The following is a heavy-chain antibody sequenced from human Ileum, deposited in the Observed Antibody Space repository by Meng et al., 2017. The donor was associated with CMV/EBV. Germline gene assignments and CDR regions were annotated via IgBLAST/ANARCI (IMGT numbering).Heavy chain of an antibody. J-gene: IGHJ4*02. CDR1: GGSISDYH. V-gene: IGHV4-4*07. CDR2: LRTSGTI. Sequence: QMQREESGPGLVKPSETLSLTCSVSGGSISDYHWTWIRKSAGKGLQWLGRLRTSGTIDHNPSFKSRVTLSIDTSKNQFSLKLTSVTAADTAVYYCGRAGARGVPVDIWGQGTLVTVSS. D-gene: IGHD3-10*01. CDR3: GRAGARGVPVDI.